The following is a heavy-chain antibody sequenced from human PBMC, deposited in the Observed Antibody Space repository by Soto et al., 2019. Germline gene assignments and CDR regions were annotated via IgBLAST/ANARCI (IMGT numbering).Heavy chain of an antibody. CDR2: ISSNGGST. CDR3: ARRGYSGYEIYY. V-gene: IGHV3-64*01. Sequence: EVQLVESGGGLVQPGGSLRLSCAASGFTFSSDAMHWVRQAPRKGLEYVSDISSNGGSTYYANSVKGRFTISRDNSKNTLYLQMGSLRAEDMAVYNCARRGYSGYEIYYLGQGTLVTVSS. J-gene: IGHJ4*02. D-gene: IGHD5-12*01. CDR1: GFTFSSDA.